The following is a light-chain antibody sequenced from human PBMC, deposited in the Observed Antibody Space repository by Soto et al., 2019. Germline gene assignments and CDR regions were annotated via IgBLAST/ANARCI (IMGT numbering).Light chain of an antibody. CDR2: EVS. J-gene: IGLJ2*01. V-gene: IGLV2-14*01. CDR1: GSDIGGYNY. CDR3: TSYTTSTSVV. Sequence: QSALTQPASVSGSPGQSMTISCTGTGSDIGGYNYVSWYQQHPGKAPKVMIYEVSNRPSGVSNRFSASKSGNTASLTISGLQAEDEADYYCTSYTTSTSVVFGGGTKLTVL.